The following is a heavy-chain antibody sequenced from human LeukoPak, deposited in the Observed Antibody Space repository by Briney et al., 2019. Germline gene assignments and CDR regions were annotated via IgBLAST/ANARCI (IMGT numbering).Heavy chain of an antibody. CDR3: AKEALLAATYYFDY. Sequence: SCKASGYTFSSYAMSWVRQAPGKGLEWVSAISGSGGTTFYADSVKGRFTISRDNSKTTLYLQMNSLRADDTAEYYCAKEALLAATYYFDYWGQGTLVTVSS. V-gene: IGHV3-23*01. CDR2: ISGSGGTT. J-gene: IGHJ4*02. D-gene: IGHD2-15*01. CDR1: GYTFSSYA.